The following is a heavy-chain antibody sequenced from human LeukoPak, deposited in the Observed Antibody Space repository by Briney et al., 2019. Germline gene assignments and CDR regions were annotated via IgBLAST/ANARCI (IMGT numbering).Heavy chain of an antibody. CDR2: ISWDGTVK. CDR1: GFTFRSYA. V-gene: IGHV3-30-3*01. D-gene: IGHD3-3*01. J-gene: IGHJ4*02. CDR3: ARDFWSGYYTGIGY. Sequence: GKSLRLSCAASGFTFRSYAIHWVRQAPGKGLEWVAFISWDGTVKYYADSVKGRFTISRDNSKNTLYLQMNSLRAEDTAVYYCARDFWSGYYTGIGYWGQGTLVTVSS.